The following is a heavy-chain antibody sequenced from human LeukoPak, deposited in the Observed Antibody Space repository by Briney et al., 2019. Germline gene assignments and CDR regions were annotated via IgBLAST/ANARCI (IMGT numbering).Heavy chain of an antibody. V-gene: IGHV7-4-1*02. CDR1: GYTFTSYA. Sequence: GASVKVSCKASGYTFTSYAMNWVRQAPGQGLEWMGWININTGNPTYAQGFTGRFVFSLDTSVSTAYLQISSLKAEDTAMYYCAGVGFPTYYYYMDVWGKGTTVTVSS. J-gene: IGHJ6*03. CDR3: AGVGFPTYYYYMDV. CDR2: ININTGNP. D-gene: IGHD3-10*01.